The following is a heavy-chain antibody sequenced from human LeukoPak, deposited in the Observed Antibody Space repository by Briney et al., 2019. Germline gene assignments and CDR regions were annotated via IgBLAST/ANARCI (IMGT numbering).Heavy chain of an antibody. Sequence: GGSLRLSCAASGFTFSSYGMSWVRQAPGKGLEWVSAISGSGGSTYYADSVKGRFTISRDNSKNTLYLQMNSLRAEDTAVYYCAKDRVRYYDTPYPDWFDPWGQGTLVTVSS. D-gene: IGHD3-22*01. CDR2: ISGSGGST. CDR3: AKDRVRYYDTPYPDWFDP. V-gene: IGHV3-23*01. CDR1: GFTFSSYG. J-gene: IGHJ5*02.